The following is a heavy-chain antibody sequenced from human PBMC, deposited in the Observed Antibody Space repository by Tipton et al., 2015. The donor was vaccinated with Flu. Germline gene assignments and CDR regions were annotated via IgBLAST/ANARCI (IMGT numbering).Heavy chain of an antibody. V-gene: IGHV3-74*01. CDR1: GFSFSSDW. Sequence: CAASGFSFSSDWMHWVRQAPGGGLVWVSRISNDGIYTSHADFVKGRFTISRDNAKNTLYLQMNSLRVEDTGVYYCAGFGQNWNAAYWGQGTLVTVSS. CDR3: AGFGQNWNAAY. D-gene: IGHD1-1*01. CDR2: ISNDGIYT. J-gene: IGHJ4*02.